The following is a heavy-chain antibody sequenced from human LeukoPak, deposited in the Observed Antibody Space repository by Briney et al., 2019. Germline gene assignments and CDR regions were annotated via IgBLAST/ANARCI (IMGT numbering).Heavy chain of an antibody. J-gene: IGHJ4*02. CDR3: AKVADSSSWYYFDF. CDR1: GFTFSSYA. V-gene: IGHV3-23*01. D-gene: IGHD6-13*01. Sequence: PGGSLRLSCAASGFTFSSYAMSWVRQAPGKGLEWVSGISGSGGSTYYADSVKGRFTISRDNSKNTLWLQMNSLRAEDTAVYYCAKVADSSSWYYFDFWGQGTLVTVSS. CDR2: ISGSGGST.